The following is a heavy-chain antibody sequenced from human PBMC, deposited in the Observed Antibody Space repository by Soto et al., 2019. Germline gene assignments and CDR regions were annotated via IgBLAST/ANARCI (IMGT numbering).Heavy chain of an antibody. D-gene: IGHD3-3*01. CDR1: GDSVSSIGFH. Sequence: TLSPTCTVAGDSVSSIGFHWAWLRRPPGKGLEWIGYIYNAGSTYYRPSLESRMHMSLDATRHHYSLRLSSVTAADRAVYFCARAPVGLDTISYFDYWGKGKRVTVSS. V-gene: IGHV4-30-4*01. J-gene: IGHJ4*02. CDR2: IYNAGST. CDR3: ARAPVGLDTISYFDY.